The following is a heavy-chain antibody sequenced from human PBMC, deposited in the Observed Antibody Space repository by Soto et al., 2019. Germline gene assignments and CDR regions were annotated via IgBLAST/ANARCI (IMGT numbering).Heavy chain of an antibody. V-gene: IGHV1-18*01. Sequence: GASEQVTCKTSGYTFSNYGITWVRQAPGQPLEWLGWISLYSDGTNYAQKFQGRVSMTTDTSTTTAYMELRSLRSDDTAVYYCARVVPGAEAWFGPWGQGTLVTVTS. CDR2: ISLYSDGT. CDR1: GYTFSNYG. J-gene: IGHJ5*02. CDR3: ARVVPGAEAWFGP. D-gene: IGHD2-2*01.